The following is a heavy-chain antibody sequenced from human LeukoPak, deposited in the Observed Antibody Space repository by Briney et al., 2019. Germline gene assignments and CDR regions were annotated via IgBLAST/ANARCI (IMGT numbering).Heavy chain of an antibody. D-gene: IGHD2-21*02. CDR2: INPSGGST. V-gene: IGHV1-46*01. Sequence: ASVKVSCKASGYTFTSYYMHWVRQAPGQGLEWMGIINPSGGSTSYAQKFQGRVTMTRDTSTSTVYMELSSLRSEDTAVYYCARDSSYSEYCGGDCYTLDYWGQGTLVTVSS. CDR3: ARDSSYSEYCGGDCYTLDY. J-gene: IGHJ4*02. CDR1: GYTFTSYY.